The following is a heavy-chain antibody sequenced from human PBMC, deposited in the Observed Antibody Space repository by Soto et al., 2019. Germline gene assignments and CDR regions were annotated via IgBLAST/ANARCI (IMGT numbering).Heavy chain of an antibody. D-gene: IGHD6-13*01. V-gene: IGHV1-46*04. CDR2: INPSGGRT. J-gene: IGHJ5*02. Sequence: QVQLLQSGAEVKKPGASVNISCKASGYSFRTYFIHWVRQAPGQGLEWMGVINPSGGRTKYAQILQGRVVMTSDTSTGTVYMELSSLRSDDTAVYYCARDSNSAAAGTGWFDPWGQGSPVTVSS. CDR1: GYSFRTYF. CDR3: ARDSNSAAAGTGWFDP.